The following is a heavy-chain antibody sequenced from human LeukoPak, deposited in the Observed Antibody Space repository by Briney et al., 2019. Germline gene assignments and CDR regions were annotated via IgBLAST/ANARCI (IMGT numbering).Heavy chain of an antibody. CDR2: ISGNGGST. J-gene: IGHJ6*03. CDR1: GFIFSNFA. Sequence: GGSLRLSCAASGFIFSNFAVSWVRQAPGKGLEWVAGISGNGGSTSYADSVKGRFNISRDNPKKTVDLQMNNLRAEDTAVYYCAKLLTGRPSGYMDVWGKGTTVSVSS. V-gene: IGHV3-23*01. CDR3: AKLLTGRPSGYMDV. D-gene: IGHD6-6*01.